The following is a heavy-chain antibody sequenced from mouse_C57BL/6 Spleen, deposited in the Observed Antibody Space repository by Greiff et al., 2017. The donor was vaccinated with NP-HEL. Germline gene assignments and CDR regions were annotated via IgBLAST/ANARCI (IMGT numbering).Heavy chain of an antibody. CDR1: GYTFTSYG. CDR2: IYPRSGNT. D-gene: IGHD1-1*01. Sequence: QVQLQQSGAELARPGASVKLSCKASGYTFTSYGISWVKQRTGQGLEWIGEIYPRSGNTYYNEKFKGKATLTADKSSSTAYMELRSLTSEDSAVYFCAPGDYYGSRDYWGQGTTLTVSS. J-gene: IGHJ2*01. CDR3: APGDYYGSRDY. V-gene: IGHV1-81*01.